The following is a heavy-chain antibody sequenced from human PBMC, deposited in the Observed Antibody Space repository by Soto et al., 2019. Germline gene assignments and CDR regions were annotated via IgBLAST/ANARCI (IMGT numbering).Heavy chain of an antibody. D-gene: IGHD4-17*01. CDR3: AKDMKWGGMTTIHYFDS. CDR2: ISSNSETT. J-gene: IGHJ4*02. Sequence: EVQLVESGGGLVQPGRSLRLSCVGSGFIADDYTMHWVRQAPGKGLEWVSGISSNSETTNYADSVKGRFTISRDNAKNSLFLQMNSLRPEDTALYYCAKDMKWGGMTTIHYFDSWGQGTLVTVSS. V-gene: IGHV3-9*02. CDR1: GFIADDYT.